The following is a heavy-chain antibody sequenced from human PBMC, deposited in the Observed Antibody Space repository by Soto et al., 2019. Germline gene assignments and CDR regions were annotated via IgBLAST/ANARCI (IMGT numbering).Heavy chain of an antibody. V-gene: IGHV5-10-1*04. J-gene: IGHJ6*02. CDR3: ARLTVPRAMAPSDV. Sequence: GESLKISCKASGYSFPNSWISWVRQMPGKGLEWMARIDPSDSYINYSPSFQGQVTISADKSISTAYLQWSSLKASDTAMYYCARLTVPRAMAPSDVWGQGTTVTVSS. CDR1: GYSFPNSW. CDR2: IDPSDSYI. D-gene: IGHD5-18*01.